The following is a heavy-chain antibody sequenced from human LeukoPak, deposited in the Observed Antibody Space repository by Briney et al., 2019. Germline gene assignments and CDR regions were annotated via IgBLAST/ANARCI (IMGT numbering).Heavy chain of an antibody. D-gene: IGHD1-7*01. Sequence: ASVKVSCEASGYTFTGYYMHWVRQAPGQGLEWMGWINPNTGGTNYAQKFQGRVTMTRDTSISTAYMELSRLRSDDTAVYYCARGPTLNWNYVYYFDYWGQGTLVTVSS. J-gene: IGHJ4*02. CDR2: INPNTGGT. CDR1: GYTFTGYY. CDR3: ARGPTLNWNYVYYFDY. V-gene: IGHV1-2*02.